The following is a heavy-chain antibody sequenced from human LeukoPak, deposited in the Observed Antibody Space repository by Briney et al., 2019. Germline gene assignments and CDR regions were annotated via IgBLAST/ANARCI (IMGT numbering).Heavy chain of an antibody. V-gene: IGHV3-72*01. CDR3: VRVWMADYYLDV. Sequence: LSLTCTVSGYAISGGYYWGWIRQPPGKGLEWIGRSSNRANGHTTQYAASVKDRFTILRDDSKSSLYLQMNSLKAEDTAVYYCVRVWMADYYLDVWGKGTTVIVSS. CDR2: SSNRANGHTT. D-gene: IGHD5-24*01. CDR1: GYAISGGYY. J-gene: IGHJ6*03.